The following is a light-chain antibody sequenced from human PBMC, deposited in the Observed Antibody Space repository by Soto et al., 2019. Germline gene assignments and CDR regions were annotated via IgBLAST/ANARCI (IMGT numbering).Light chain of an antibody. CDR1: SGSVSTTYY. CDR2: STN. Sequence: QAVVTQEPSLSVSPGGTVTLTCGLSSGSVSTTYYPSWYQQTPGQAPRTLIYSTNTRSSGVPDRFSGSILGNKAALTITGAQADDESDYYCVLYMGGAILFGGGTKLTVL. V-gene: IGLV8-61*01. CDR3: VLYMGGAIL. J-gene: IGLJ3*02.